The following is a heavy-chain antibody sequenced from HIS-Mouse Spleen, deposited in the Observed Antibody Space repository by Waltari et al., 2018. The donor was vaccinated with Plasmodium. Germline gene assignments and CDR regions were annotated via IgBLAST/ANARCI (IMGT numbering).Heavy chain of an antibody. CDR3: ARGMKSSSSAFDI. CDR1: GFTVSSNY. Sequence: GGSLRLSCAASGFTVSSNYMSWVRQAPGKGLEWVSVIYSGGSTYYADSVKGRFTLSRDNSKNTLYLQRNSLRAEDTAVYYCARGMKSSSSAFDIWGQGTMVTVSS. J-gene: IGHJ3*02. D-gene: IGHD6-6*01. V-gene: IGHV3-53*01. CDR2: IYSGGST.